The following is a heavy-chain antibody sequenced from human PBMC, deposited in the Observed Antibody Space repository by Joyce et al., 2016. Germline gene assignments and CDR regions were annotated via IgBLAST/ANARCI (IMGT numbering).Heavy chain of an antibody. J-gene: IGHJ6*02. CDR1: GFTFSSYW. Sequence: EVQLVESGGGLVQPGGSLRLSCTASGFTFSSYWMNWVGQVSGKGVGWDSHISRDESRTSYADSVKGRFTISRDNAKNTLYLHMNSLRTEDTAVYYCARTGGSYYDYYYYGLDVWGQGTTVIVSS. CDR2: ISRDESRT. CDR3: ARTGGSYYDYYYYGLDV. V-gene: IGHV3-74*01. D-gene: IGHD1-26*01.